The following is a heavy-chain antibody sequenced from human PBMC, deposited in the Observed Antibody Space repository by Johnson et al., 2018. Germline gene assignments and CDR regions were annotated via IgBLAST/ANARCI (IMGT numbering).Heavy chain of an antibody. CDR1: GLRFSDYS. CDR3: VRDSDWAFDY. J-gene: IGHJ4*02. CDR2: IRFRDSRT. V-gene: IGHV3-48*02. Sequence: VQLVQSGGGLVQPGESLRLSCAASGLRFSDYSMNWVRQAPGKGLEWVSYIRFRDSRTFYADSVKGRFIISRDKAENSLSLQMNSLRDEDTAVYYCVRDSDWAFDYWGQGTPVTVSS. D-gene: IGHD2-21*01.